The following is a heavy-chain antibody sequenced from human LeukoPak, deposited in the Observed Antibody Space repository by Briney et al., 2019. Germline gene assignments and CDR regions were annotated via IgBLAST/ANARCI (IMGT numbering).Heavy chain of an antibody. CDR2: IYSGGST. J-gene: IGHJ4*02. CDR1: GFTVSSNY. CDR3: ARGNPPDYYDSSGQLFDY. D-gene: IGHD3-22*01. V-gene: IGHV3-66*01. Sequence: GGSLRLSCAASGFTVSSNYMSWVRQAPGKGLEWVSVIYSGGSTYYADSVKGQFTISRDNSKNTLYLQMNSLRAEDTAVYYCARGNPPDYYDSSGQLFDYWGQGTLVTVSS.